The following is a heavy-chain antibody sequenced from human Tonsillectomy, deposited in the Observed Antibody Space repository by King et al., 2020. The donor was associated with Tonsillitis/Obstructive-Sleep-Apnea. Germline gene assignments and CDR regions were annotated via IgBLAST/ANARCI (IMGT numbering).Heavy chain of an antibody. J-gene: IGHJ6*03. D-gene: IGHD3-10*01. Sequence: VQLQESGPGLVKPSETLSLTCTVSGGSISSYYWSRIRQPPGKGLEWIGYIYYSGSTNYNPSLKSRVTISVDTSKNQFSLKLSSVTAADTAVYYCARLFYGSGPTHYYYYMDVWGKGTTVTVSS. CDR3: ARLFYGSGPTHYYYYMDV. V-gene: IGHV4-59*08. CDR1: GGSISSYY. CDR2: IYYSGST.